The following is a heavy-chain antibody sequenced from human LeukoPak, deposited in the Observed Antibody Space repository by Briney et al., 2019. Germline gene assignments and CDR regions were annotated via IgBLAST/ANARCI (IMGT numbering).Heavy chain of an antibody. J-gene: IGHJ4*02. CDR1: GFTFSNYW. V-gene: IGHV3-7*04. CDR3: AGDTATPIGY. D-gene: IGHD5-18*01. Sequence: GGSLRLSCAVSGFTFSNYWMNWVRQTPRKGLEWVANIKQDGSEKYYVDSVKGRFTISRDNAKNSLYLQMNSLRAEDTAVYYCAGDTATPIGYWGQGTLVTVSS. CDR2: IKQDGSEK.